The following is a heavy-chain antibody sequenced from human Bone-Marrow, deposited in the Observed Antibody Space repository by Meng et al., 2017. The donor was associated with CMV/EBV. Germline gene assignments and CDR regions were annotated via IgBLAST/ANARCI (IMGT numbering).Heavy chain of an antibody. Sequence: GRSLRLSCAASGFTFSSYGMHWVRQAPGKGLEWVAFIRYDGSNKYYADSVKGRFTISRDNSKNTLYLQMTSLRAEDTAVYYCASRGATGTPYWGQGTLVTVSS. J-gene: IGHJ4*02. CDR2: IRYDGSNK. D-gene: IGHD1-26*01. V-gene: IGHV3-30*02. CDR1: GFTFSSYG. CDR3: ASRGATGTPY.